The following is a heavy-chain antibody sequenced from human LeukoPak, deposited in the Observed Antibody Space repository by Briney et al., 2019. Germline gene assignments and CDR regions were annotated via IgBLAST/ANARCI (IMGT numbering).Heavy chain of an antibody. D-gene: IGHD1-26*01. J-gene: IGHJ4*02. V-gene: IGHV3-30*04. CDR3: ARSRGELRERFDY. Sequence: GRSLRLSCAASGFTFSSYAMHWVRQAPGKGLEWVAVISYDGSNKYYADSVKGRFTISRDNFKNTLYLQMNSLRAEDTAVYYCARSRGELRERFDYWGQGTLVTVSS. CDR1: GFTFSSYA. CDR2: ISYDGSNK.